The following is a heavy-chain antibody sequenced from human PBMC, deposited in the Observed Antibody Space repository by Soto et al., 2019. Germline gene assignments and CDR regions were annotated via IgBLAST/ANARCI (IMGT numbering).Heavy chain of an antibody. J-gene: IGHJ4*02. CDR2: VSPDSGNA. CDR3: EVTTGY. V-gene: IGHV1-8*01. CDR1: GYTFTDYD. Sequence: QVQVVQSRAEVKKPGASVKVSCKTSGYTFTDYDINWIRQAPGQGLEWMGWVSPDSGNAGYAPQFQGRVSMTSDTSISTVYKELSSLRVEDTAVYFCEVTTGYWGQGTMVTVSS. D-gene: IGHD2-21*02.